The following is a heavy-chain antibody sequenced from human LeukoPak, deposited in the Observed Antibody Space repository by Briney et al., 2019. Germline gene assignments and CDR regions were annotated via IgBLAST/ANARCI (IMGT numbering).Heavy chain of an antibody. J-gene: IGHJ4*02. V-gene: IGHV4-59*01. CDR2: IYYSGST. CDR3: ARGYSGSYGRFDY. CDR1: GCSLSSYY. D-gene: IGHD1-26*01. Sequence: SETLSITCTVSGCSLSSYYWRWIRQPPGKGLEWIGYIYYSGSTSYNPSLKSRVTISVDTSKNQFSLKLSSVTAADTAVYYCARGYSGSYGRFDYWGQGTLVTVSS.